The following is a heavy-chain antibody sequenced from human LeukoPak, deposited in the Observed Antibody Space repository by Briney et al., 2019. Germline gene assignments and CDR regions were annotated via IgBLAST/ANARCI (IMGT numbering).Heavy chain of an antibody. CDR1: GYTFTNYG. Sequence: ASVKVSCKASGYTFTNYGVSWVRQAPGLGLEWMGWISGYNGNTNYAQKFQGRVTMTRDTSISTAYMELSRLRSDDTAVYYCARDHPESAFDIWGQGTMVTVSS. J-gene: IGHJ3*02. V-gene: IGHV1-18*01. CDR2: ISGYNGNT. CDR3: ARDHPESAFDI.